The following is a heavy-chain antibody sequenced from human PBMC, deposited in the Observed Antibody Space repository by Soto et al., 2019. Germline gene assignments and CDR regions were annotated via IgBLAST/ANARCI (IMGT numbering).Heavy chain of an antibody. CDR1: GGSISSSSYY. D-gene: IGHD2-2*01. Sequence: LSLTCTVSGGSISSSSYYWGWIRQPPGKGLEWIGSIYYSGSTYYNPSLKSRVTISVDTSKNQFALKLSSVTAADTAVYYCARRTTYIIDYWGQGTLVTVSS. J-gene: IGHJ4*02. CDR3: ARRTTYIIDY. CDR2: IYYSGST. V-gene: IGHV4-39*01.